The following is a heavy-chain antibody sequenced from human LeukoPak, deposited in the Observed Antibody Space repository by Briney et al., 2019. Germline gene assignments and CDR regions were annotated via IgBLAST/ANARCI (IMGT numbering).Heavy chain of an antibody. J-gene: IGHJ5*02. CDR1: GFTFSTYS. V-gene: IGHV3-21*01. Sequence: GGSLRLSCEASGFTFSTYSVNWVRQAPGKGLDWVSSISAGSSYIYYADSVKGRFTISRDNAKNSLYLQMNSLRDEDTAVYYCARVQQWLVRYDNWFDPWGQGTLVTVSS. D-gene: IGHD6-19*01. CDR3: ARVQQWLVRYDNWFDP. CDR2: ISAGSSYI.